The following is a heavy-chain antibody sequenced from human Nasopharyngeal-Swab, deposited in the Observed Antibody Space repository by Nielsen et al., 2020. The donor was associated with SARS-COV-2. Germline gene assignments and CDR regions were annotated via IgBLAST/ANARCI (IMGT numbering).Heavy chain of an antibody. CDR1: GYCFTSYW. Sequence: CRGSGYCFTSYWISWVRQMPGKGLEWMGRIDPSDSYTNYSPSFQGHVTISADKSISTAYLQWSSLKASDTAMYYCARHWSDPGNWFDPWGQGTLVTVSS. CDR3: ARHWSDPGNWFDP. CDR2: IDPSDSYT. J-gene: IGHJ5*02. V-gene: IGHV5-10-1*01.